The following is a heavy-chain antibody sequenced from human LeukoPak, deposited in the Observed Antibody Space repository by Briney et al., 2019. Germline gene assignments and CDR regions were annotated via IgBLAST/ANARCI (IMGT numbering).Heavy chain of an antibody. D-gene: IGHD1-26*01. Sequence: GGSLRLSCVTSGFTFSSYEMKWVRQAPGKGLEWISYITISGTSTYYADSVKGRFTISRDNGKTALSLPLNSLRVEDTAVYYCVVHSATSCYWGQGTLVTVSS. J-gene: IGHJ4*02. CDR1: GFTFSSYE. CDR3: VVHSATSCY. CDR2: ITISGTST. V-gene: IGHV3-48*03.